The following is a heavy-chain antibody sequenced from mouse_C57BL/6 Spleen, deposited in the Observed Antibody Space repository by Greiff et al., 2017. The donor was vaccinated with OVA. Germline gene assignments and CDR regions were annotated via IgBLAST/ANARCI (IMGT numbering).Heavy chain of an antibody. D-gene: IGHD2-3*01. CDR1: GYTFTSYW. J-gene: IGHJ2*01. CDR2: IDPNSGGT. V-gene: IGHV1-72*01. Sequence: QVQLKQPGAELVKPGASVKLSCKASGYTFTSYWMHWVKQRPGRGLEWIGRIDPNSGGTKYNEKFKSKATLTVDKPSSTAYMQLSSLTSEDSAVDDCARSPCYDHNLGYWGQGTTLTVSS. CDR3: ARSPCYDHNLGY.